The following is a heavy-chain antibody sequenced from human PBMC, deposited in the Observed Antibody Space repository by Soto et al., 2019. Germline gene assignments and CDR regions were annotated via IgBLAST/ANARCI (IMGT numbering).Heavy chain of an antibody. V-gene: IGHV3-23*01. CDR1: GFTFRNYA. Sequence: EVQLLESGGGLVQPGGSLRLSCAASGFTFRNYAMSWARQAPGKGLEWVSAISGSGGTTHYADSVKGRFTISTDNSKNTLYLQMNSLRVEDTGVYYCAKDRSSTSCYAFAYWGQGSLVTVSS. D-gene: IGHD2-2*01. CDR3: AKDRSSTSCYAFAY. CDR2: ISGSGGTT. J-gene: IGHJ4*02.